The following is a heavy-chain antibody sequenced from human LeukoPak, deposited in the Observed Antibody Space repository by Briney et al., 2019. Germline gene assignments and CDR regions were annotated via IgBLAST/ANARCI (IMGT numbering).Heavy chain of an antibody. Sequence: SETLSLTCTVSGGSISNYYWSWIRQSPVKGLEWIGFIYYSGTTYYNTSLKSRLTISLDTSQNQFSLKLASVTAADTAIYYCAREFSSIGNYYYYMDVWGQGTTVTVSS. J-gene: IGHJ6*03. CDR3: AREFSSIGNYYYYMDV. D-gene: IGHD6-13*01. V-gene: IGHV4-59*12. CDR1: GGSISNYY. CDR2: IYYSGTT.